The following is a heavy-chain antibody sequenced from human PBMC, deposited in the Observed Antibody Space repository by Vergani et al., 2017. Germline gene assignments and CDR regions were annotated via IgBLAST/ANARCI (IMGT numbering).Heavy chain of an antibody. D-gene: IGHD6-13*01. Sequence: VQLVESGGGLVQPGRSLRLSCAASGFTFDDYAMHWVRQAPGKGLEWVSGISWNSGSIGYADSVKGRFTISRDNAKNSLYLQMNSLRAEDTALYYCAKDIGVEQQLGFDYWGQGTLVTVSS. V-gene: IGHV3-9*01. CDR1: GFTFDDYA. CDR3: AKDIGVEQQLGFDY. CDR2: ISWNSGSI. J-gene: IGHJ4*02.